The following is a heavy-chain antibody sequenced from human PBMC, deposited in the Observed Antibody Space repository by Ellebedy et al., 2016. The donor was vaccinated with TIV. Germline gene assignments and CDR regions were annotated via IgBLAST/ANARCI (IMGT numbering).Heavy chain of an antibody. V-gene: IGHV3-23*01. Sequence: GESLKISCAASGFAFNNYWMSWVRQAPGKGVEWVSTISDSGVSTYYADSVKGRFTISRDNSKDTLYLQMNSPRVEDTAIYYCAKSHSTVTRGFFDYWGQGDLVSVSS. D-gene: IGHD4-17*01. CDR1: GFAFNNYW. CDR2: ISDSGVST. J-gene: IGHJ4*02. CDR3: AKSHSTVTRGFFDY.